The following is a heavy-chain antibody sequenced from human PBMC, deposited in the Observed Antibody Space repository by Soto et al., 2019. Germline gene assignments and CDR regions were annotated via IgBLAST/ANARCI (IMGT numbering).Heavy chain of an antibody. D-gene: IGHD6-13*01. Sequence: ASVKVSCKASGGTFSSYAISWERKAPGQGLEWMGGIIPIFGTANYAQKFQGRVTITADESTSTAYMELSSLRSEDTAVYYCARDLNPNPDIAANHEDYWGQGTLVTVSS. CDR2: IIPIFGTA. J-gene: IGHJ4*02. CDR1: GGTFSSYA. V-gene: IGHV1-69*13. CDR3: ARDLNPNPDIAANHEDY.